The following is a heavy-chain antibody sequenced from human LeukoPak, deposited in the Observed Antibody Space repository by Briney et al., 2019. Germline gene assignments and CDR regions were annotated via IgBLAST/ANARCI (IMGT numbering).Heavy chain of an antibody. CDR2: ISYDGSNK. CDR1: GFTLSSYA. V-gene: IGHV3-30*04. J-gene: IGHJ6*02. CDR3: ARTWRPYYYYGMDV. Sequence: GGSLRLSCAASGFTLSSYAMHRVRQAPGKGLEWVAVISYDGSNKYYADSVKGRFTISRDNSKNTLYLQMNSLRAEDTAVYYCARTWRPYYYYGMDVWGQGTTVTVS.